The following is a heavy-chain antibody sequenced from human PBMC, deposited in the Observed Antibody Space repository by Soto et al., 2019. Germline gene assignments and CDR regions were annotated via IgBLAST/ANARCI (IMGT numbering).Heavy chain of an antibody. D-gene: IGHD6-19*01. V-gene: IGHV3-30*18. CDR2: ISDDGKTQ. J-gene: IGHJ4*01. CDR1: SFRFSAYG. Sequence: QVKLVEFGGAVVQSGRSLRLSCTASSFRFSAYGMHWVRQAPGKGLEWVALISDDGKTQFFTESVEGRFTISRDNSRNTLDLQMTRLRPEATAVYYCVKGGYKTGWPPFDHWGHGTRVTVSS. CDR3: VKGGYKTGWPPFDH.